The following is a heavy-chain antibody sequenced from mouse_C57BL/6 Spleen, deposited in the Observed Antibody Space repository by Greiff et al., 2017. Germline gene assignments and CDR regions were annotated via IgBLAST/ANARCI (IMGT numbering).Heavy chain of an antibody. CDR3: ARDRGLHYYAMDY. CDR2: ISDGGSYT. V-gene: IGHV5-4*01. J-gene: IGHJ4*01. D-gene: IGHD2-4*01. CDR1: GFTFSSYA. Sequence: DVHLVESGGGLVKPGGSLKLSCAASGFTFSSYAMSWVRQTPEKRLEWVATISDGGSYTYYPDNVKGRFTISRDNAKNNLYLQMSHLKSEDTAMYYCARDRGLHYYAMDYWGQGTSVTVSS.